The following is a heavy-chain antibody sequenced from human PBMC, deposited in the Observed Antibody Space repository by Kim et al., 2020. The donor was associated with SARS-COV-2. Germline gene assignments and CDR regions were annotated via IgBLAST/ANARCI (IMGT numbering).Heavy chain of an antibody. CDR3: ATSKGMQYSDSSGYYFAY. D-gene: IGHD3-22*01. J-gene: IGHJ4*02. CDR2: IIPIFTTT. V-gene: IGHV1-69*13. Sequence: SVKVSCKASGGTFNSYVISWLRQAPGQGLEWMAGIIPIFTTTHYAQRFQVRITITADESTSTAYMELSSLGSEDTAVYFCATSKGMQYSDSSGYYFAYWGQGTLVTVSS. CDR1: GGTFNSYV.